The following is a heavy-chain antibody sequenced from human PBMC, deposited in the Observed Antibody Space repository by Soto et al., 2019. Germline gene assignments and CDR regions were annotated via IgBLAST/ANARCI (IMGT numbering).Heavy chain of an antibody. CDR1: GFSLSASGVG. J-gene: IGHJ4*02. CDR3: AHKRDGYNNFDC. V-gene: IGHV2-5*02. D-gene: IGHD2-21*01. Sequence: QITLKESGPTMVKPTQTLTLTCTFSGFSLSASGVGVGWIRQPPGKALQWLTLIYWDHDKRYSPSLKSRLTILKTXSNNQVVPTRTNMDPVDTATYYCAHKRDGYNNFDCWGQGTLVTVSS. CDR2: IYWDHDK.